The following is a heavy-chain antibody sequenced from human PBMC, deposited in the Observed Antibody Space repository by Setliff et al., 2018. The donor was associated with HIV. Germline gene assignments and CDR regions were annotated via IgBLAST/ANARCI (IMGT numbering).Heavy chain of an antibody. CDR2: INAGNGNT. Sequence: ASVKVSCKSSGYTFTSYTMHWVRQAPGQRLEWMGRINAGNGNTKYSQKFQGRVTITRDTSASTAYMELSSLRSEDTAVYYCAREREEQWLAVYYYYMDVWGKGTTVTVSS. D-gene: IGHD6-19*01. V-gene: IGHV1-3*01. CDR3: AREREEQWLAVYYYYMDV. CDR1: GYTFTSYT. J-gene: IGHJ6*03.